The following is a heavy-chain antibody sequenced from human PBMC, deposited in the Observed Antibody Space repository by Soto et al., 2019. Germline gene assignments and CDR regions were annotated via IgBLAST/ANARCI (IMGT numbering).Heavy chain of an antibody. CDR1: GDSISNYY. CDR3: ARPGCSGGSCYSGWFDP. J-gene: IGHJ5*02. CDR2: IYYSGNT. V-gene: IGHV4-59*08. D-gene: IGHD2-15*01. Sequence: PSETLSITCTVCGDSISNYYWSWIRQPPGKGLEWIGYIYYSGNTDYNPSLKSRVTISVDTSKNQFSLKLRSVTAADTAVYYCARPGCSGGSCYSGWFDPWGQGTLVTVSS.